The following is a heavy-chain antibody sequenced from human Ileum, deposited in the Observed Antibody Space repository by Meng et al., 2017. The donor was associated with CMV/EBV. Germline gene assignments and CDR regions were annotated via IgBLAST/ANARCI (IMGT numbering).Heavy chain of an antibody. Sequence: QESGPGLGTPWGTLPLTCTVSGGSISSSLYYWGWIRKPPGKGLEWIGTISYSGTAFYNLSLKSRVAISIDTSKFQFSLKLSSVTATDTAVYYCARDSTYPSGLDYWGQGTLVTVSS. D-gene: IGHD3-10*01. CDR2: ISYSGTA. CDR3: ARDSTYPSGLDY. V-gene: IGHV4-39*07. J-gene: IGHJ4*02. CDR1: GGSISSSLYY.